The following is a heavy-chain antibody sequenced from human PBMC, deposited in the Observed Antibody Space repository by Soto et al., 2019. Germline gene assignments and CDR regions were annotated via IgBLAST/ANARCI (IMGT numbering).Heavy chain of an antibody. CDR3: ARSLADRRNWYAP. J-gene: IGHJ5*02. V-gene: IGHV3-7*01. CDR1: GFTFSSYW. CDR2: IKQDGSEK. D-gene: IGHD6-6*01. Sequence: GGSLRLSCATPGFTFSSYWMSWVRQAPGKGLEWVANIKQDGSEKYYVDSVKGRFTISRDNAKNSLYLQMNSLRAEDTAVYYCARSLADRRNWYAPWGQGTLVTVSS.